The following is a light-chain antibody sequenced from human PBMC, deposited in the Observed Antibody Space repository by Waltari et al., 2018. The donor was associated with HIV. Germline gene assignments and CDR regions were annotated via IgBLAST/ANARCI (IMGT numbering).Light chain of an antibody. CDR1: DSNIGADD. J-gene: IGLJ3*02. CDR3: QSYDSSLHVWV. V-gene: IGLV1-40*01. Sequence: QSVLTQPPSISGAPGQTVTITCTGSDSNIGADDAHWYQHLPGTAPKLLIFSDDNRPSGVSDRFSGSKSGTSASLTITGLQPEDEADYICQSYDSSLHVWVFGGGTSLTVL. CDR2: SDD.